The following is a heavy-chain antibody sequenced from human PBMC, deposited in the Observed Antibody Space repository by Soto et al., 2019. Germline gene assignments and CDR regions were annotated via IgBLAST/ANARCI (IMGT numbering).Heavy chain of an antibody. CDR1: GGSISSYY. CDR3: ARDYGDYYFDY. Sequence: QVQLQESGPGLVKPSETLSLTCTVSGGSISSYYWSCIRQPPGKGLEWIGYIYYSGSTNYNPSLKSRVTISVDTSKNQFSLKLSSVTAADTAVYYCARDYGDYYFDYWGQGTLVTVSS. CDR2: IYYSGST. J-gene: IGHJ4*02. D-gene: IGHD4-17*01. V-gene: IGHV4-59*01.